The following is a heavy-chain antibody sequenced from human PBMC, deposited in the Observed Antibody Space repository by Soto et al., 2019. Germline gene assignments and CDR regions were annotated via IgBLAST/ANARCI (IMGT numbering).Heavy chain of an antibody. V-gene: IGHV4-34*01. D-gene: IGHD5-18*01. Sequence: SETLSLTCAVYGGSFSGYYWSWIRQPPGKGLEWIGEINHSGSTNYNPSLKSRVTISVDTSKNQFSLKLSSVTAADTAVYCCARGFEIQLWTLAYWGQGTLVTVSS. CDR3: ARGFEIQLWTLAY. CDR2: INHSGST. J-gene: IGHJ4*02. CDR1: GGSFSGYY.